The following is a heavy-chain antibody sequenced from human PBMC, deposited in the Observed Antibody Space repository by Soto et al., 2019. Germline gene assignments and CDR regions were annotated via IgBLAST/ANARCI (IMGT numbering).Heavy chain of an antibody. CDR2: VSDTRYINKKNNYR. CDR1: GFIFSDYY. D-gene: IGHD3-3*01. V-gene: IGHV3-11*06. Sequence: PGGSLRLSCAASGFIFSDYYMGWIRQAPGKGLEWVSYVSDTRYINKKNNYREYADSVKGRFTISRDNAKNSLYLEMSSLRPEDTAVYFCARGFNYDFWDGYFDSPYFDSWGRGTLVTVSS. J-gene: IGHJ4*02. CDR3: ARGFNYDFWDGYFDSPYFDS.